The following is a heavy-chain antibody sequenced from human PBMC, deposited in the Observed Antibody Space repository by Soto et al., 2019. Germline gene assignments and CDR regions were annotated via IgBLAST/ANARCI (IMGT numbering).Heavy chain of an antibody. V-gene: IGHV3-53*01. CDR2: IYSSGTT. CDR3: LVETVTGYYGMDV. J-gene: IGHJ6*02. D-gene: IGHD3-10*01. CDR1: GFTVNNNY. Sequence: GSLRLSCAASGFTVNNNYMTWVRQAPGKGLEWVSLIYSSGTTYYTDSVKGRFTISRDISNNTLYLQMNSLRAEDTAVYYCLVETVTGYYGMDVWGQGTTVTVSS.